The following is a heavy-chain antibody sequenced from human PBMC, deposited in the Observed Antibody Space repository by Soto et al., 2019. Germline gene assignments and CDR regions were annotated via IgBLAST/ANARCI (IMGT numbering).Heavy chain of an antibody. CDR1: GFTVSTYY. CDR3: ARGRSASSDFDS. Sequence: EVQLVESGGGLVQPGGSLRLSCAASGFTVSTYYMNWVRQAPGEGLEWVSVVYSGGTTYYADSVRGRFTIPRDNSKSTLFLQMNSLRAEDTALYYCARGRSASSDFDSWGQGTLVTVSS. CDR2: VYSGGTT. D-gene: IGHD3-10*01. J-gene: IGHJ4*02. V-gene: IGHV3-66*01.